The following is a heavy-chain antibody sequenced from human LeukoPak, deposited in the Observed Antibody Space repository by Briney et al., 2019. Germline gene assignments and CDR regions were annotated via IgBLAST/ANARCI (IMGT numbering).Heavy chain of an antibody. V-gene: IGHV4-4*09. CDR3: ARQKWYQPFDP. CDR2: IYTSGST. CDR1: GGSISSYY. Sequence: PSETLSLTCTVSGGSISSYYWSWIRQPPGKGLEWIGYIYTSGSTNYNPSLKSRVTISVDTSKNQFSLKLSSVTAADTAVYYCARQKWYQPFDPWGQGTLVTVSS. J-gene: IGHJ5*02. D-gene: IGHD2-8*01.